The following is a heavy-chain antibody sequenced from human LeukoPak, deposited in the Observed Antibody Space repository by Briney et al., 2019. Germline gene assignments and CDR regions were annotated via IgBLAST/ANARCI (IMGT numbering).Heavy chain of an antibody. CDR1: GGTFSSYA. V-gene: IGHV1-69*04. D-gene: IGHD1-26*01. J-gene: IGHJ3*02. Sequence: ASVKVSCKASGGTFSSYATSWVRQAPGQGLEWMGRIIPILGIANYAQKFQGRVTITADKSTSTAYMELSSLRSEDTAVYYCARASGSYLGRAFDIWGQGTMVTVSS. CDR2: IIPILGIA. CDR3: ARASGSYLGRAFDI.